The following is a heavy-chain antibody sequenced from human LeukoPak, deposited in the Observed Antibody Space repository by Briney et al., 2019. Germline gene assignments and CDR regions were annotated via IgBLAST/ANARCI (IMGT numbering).Heavy chain of an antibody. CDR1: GGSFSGYY. J-gene: IGHJ3*02. CDR2: INHSGST. Sequence: SETLSLTCAVYGGSFSGYYWSWIRQPPGKGLEWIGEINHSGSTNYNPSLKSRVTISVDTSKNQFSLKLSSVTAADTAVYYCASGRPVPGGAFDIWGQGTMVTVSS. D-gene: IGHD3-10*01. CDR3: ASGRPVPGGAFDI. V-gene: IGHV4-34*01.